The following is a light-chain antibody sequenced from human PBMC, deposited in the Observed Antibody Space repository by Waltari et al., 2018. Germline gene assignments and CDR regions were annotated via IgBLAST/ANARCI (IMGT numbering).Light chain of an antibody. CDR1: GLRSYY. CDR3: HSRDVSGVGGS. V-gene: IGLV3-19*01. J-gene: IGLJ2*01. CDR2: DKN. Sequence: LTQDPAVSVAMGQTVTITCQGNGLRSYYASWYQQRPGQAPILIMYDKNNRPSGVPDRFSGSNSDNTASLTITGAQAEDEASYYCHSRDVSGVGGSFGGGTKLTVL.